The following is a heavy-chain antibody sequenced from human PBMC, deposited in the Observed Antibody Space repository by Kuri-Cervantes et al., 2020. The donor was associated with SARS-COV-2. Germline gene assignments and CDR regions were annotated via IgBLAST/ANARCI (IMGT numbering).Heavy chain of an antibody. CDR2: IYPGDSDT. CDR1: GYSFTSYW. J-gene: IGHJ6*03. Sequence: KVSCKGSGYSFTSYWIGWVRQMPGKGLEWMGIIYPGDSDTRYSPSFQGHVTISADKSISTAYLQWSSLKASDTAMYYCARRNYDFWSGYDYYYYYMDVWGKGTTVTVSS. CDR3: ARRNYDFWSGYDYYYYYMDV. V-gene: IGHV5-51*01. D-gene: IGHD3-3*01.